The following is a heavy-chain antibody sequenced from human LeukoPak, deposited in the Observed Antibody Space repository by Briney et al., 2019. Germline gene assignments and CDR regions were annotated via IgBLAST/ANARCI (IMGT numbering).Heavy chain of an antibody. CDR1: GGTFSGYA. D-gene: IGHD5-18*01. V-gene: IGHV1-69*05. CDR2: IIPIFGTA. CDR3: AREGYSYGLEFPYYFDY. J-gene: IGHJ4*02. Sequence: ASVKVSCKASGGTFSGYAISWVRQAPGQGLEWMGRIIPIFGTANYAQKFQGRVTITTDESTSTAYMELGSLRSEDTAVYYCAREGYSYGLEFPYYFDYWGQGTLVTVSS.